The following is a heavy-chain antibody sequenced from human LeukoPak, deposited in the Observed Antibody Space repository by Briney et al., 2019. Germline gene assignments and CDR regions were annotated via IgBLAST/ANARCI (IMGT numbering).Heavy chain of an antibody. CDR1: EFSFTTYG. J-gene: IGHJ4*02. Sequence: GGSLRLSCVASEFSFTTYGMHWVRQAPGKGLEWVAYIRYDESNKYYGDSVKGRFTISRDNSKNTLYLQMNSLRAEDTAVYYCAKEGRSDKYYFDYWGQGTLVTVSS. V-gene: IGHV3-30*02. D-gene: IGHD3-10*01. CDR3: AKEGRSDKYYFDY. CDR2: IRYDESNK.